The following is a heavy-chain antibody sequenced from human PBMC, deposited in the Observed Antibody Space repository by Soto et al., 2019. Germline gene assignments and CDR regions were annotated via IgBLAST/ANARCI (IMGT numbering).Heavy chain of an antibody. CDR1: GFTFSNYA. Sequence: EVQLLESGGGLVQPGGSLRLSCAASGFTFSNYAMNWVRQAPGKGLEWVSTISGSGGSPYYADSVKGRFTISRDNSKNTLYLQTNSLRAGDSAIYYCAKQGTSGLYYFDYWGRGTLVTVSS. J-gene: IGHJ4*02. V-gene: IGHV3-23*01. CDR3: AKQGTSGLYYFDY. CDR2: ISGSGGSP. D-gene: IGHD6-19*01.